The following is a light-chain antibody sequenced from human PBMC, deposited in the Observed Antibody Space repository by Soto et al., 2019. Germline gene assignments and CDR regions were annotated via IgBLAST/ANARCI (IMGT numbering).Light chain of an antibody. Sequence: IVMTQSPATLSVSPGERATLSCRASQSVSSNLAWYQQTPGQAPRLLIYGASTRATGIPARFSGSGSGTEFTLTISSLQSEDFAVCYCKQYNNWPPELTFGGGTKVEIK. CDR1: QSVSSN. V-gene: IGKV3-15*01. CDR2: GAS. J-gene: IGKJ4*01. CDR3: KQYNNWPPELT.